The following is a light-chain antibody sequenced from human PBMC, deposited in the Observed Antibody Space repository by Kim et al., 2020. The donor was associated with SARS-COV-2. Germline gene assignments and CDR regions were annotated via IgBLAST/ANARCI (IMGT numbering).Light chain of an antibody. V-gene: IGLV2-14*03. Sequence: QSALTQPASVSGSPGQSITMSCTGTSSDVGGYNYVSWYQQHPGKAPKLMIYDVSNRPSGVSTRFSGSKSGNTASLTISGLQAEDEADYYCSSYTSSSTLVFGGGTKVTVL. CDR2: DVS. CDR3: SSYTSSSTLV. J-gene: IGLJ3*02. CDR1: SSDVGGYNY.